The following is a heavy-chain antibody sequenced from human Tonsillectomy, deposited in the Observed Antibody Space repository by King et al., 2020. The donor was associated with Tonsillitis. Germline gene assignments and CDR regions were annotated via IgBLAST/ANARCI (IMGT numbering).Heavy chain of an antibody. CDR2: IMCIGDYS. CDR3: AKGITYSDY. V-gene: IGHV3-23*04. Sequence: VQLVESGGGLVQPGGSLRLSCAASGFPFSSFAMSWVRTAPGKGLEWVSAIMCIGDYSYYADSGKGRFTISRANTKNTLYLQMNSLRAEDTAVYYCAKGITYSDYWGQGTLVTVSS. J-gene: IGHJ4*02. CDR1: GFPFSSFA. D-gene: IGHD1-14*01.